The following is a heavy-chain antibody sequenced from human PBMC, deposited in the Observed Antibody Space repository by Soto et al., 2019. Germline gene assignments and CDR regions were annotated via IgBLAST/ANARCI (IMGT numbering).Heavy chain of an antibody. CDR3: ARDGLLFSGPYRPSRFDY. CDR1: GFKFSDYW. CDR2: IKHDTSEA. D-gene: IGHD3-16*02. J-gene: IGHJ4*02. Sequence: GGSLRVSCAASGFKFSDYWMSWVRQAPGKGLEWVGNIKHDTSEAHYADSVKGRFTITRDNIKNFLFLQMNGLRSDDTASYYCARDGLLFSGPYRPSRFDYWGLGTLVTVSS. V-gene: IGHV3-7*03.